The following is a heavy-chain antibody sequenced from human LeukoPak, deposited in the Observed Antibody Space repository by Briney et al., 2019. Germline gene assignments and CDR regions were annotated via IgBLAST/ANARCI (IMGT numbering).Heavy chain of an antibody. Sequence: PSETLSLTCTVSGGSISSYYWSWIRQPPGKGLEWIGYIYYSGSTNYNPSLKSRVTISVDTSKNQFSLKLSSVTAADTAVYYCARVFYFERPYYYYMDVWGKGTTVTISS. J-gene: IGHJ6*03. D-gene: IGHD2/OR15-2a*01. CDR1: GGSISSYY. V-gene: IGHV4-59*01. CDR2: IYYSGST. CDR3: ARVFYFERPYYYYMDV.